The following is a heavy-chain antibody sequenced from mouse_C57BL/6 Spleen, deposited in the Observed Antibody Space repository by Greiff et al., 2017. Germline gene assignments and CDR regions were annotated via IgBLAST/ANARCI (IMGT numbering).Heavy chain of an antibody. J-gene: IGHJ4*01. Sequence: EVQLQQSGPELVKPGASVKISCKASGYSFTDYNMNWVKQSNGKSLEWIGVINPNSGTTSYNQKFKGKATLTVDHSSSTAYMKLNSLTSEDAAVYYWARRETAQVAHAMDYWGQGTSVTVSS. CDR3: ARRETAQVAHAMDY. D-gene: IGHD3-2*02. V-gene: IGHV1-39*01. CDR2: INPNSGTT. CDR1: GYSFTDYN.